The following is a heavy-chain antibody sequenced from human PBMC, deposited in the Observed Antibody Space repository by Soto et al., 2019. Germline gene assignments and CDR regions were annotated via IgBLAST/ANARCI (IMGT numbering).Heavy chain of an antibody. Sequence: PGGSLRLSCAASGFAFSDYYMSWIRQAPGKGLEWVSYISSSSSYTNYADSVKGRFTISRDNAKNSLYLQMNSLRAEDTAVYYCARWGPYYYDSSGYSDYWGQGTLVTVSS. CDR3: ARWGPYYYDSSGYSDY. CDR2: ISSSSSYT. CDR1: GFAFSDYY. V-gene: IGHV3-11*06. J-gene: IGHJ4*02. D-gene: IGHD3-22*01.